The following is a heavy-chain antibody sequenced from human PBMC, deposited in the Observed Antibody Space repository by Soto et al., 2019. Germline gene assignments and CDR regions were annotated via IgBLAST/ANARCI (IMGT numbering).Heavy chain of an antibody. D-gene: IGHD2-2*01. V-gene: IGHV3-23*01. Sequence: EVQLLQSGGGLVQPGGSLRLPCAASGFTFSSYAMSWVRQAPGKGLEWISTVSGSGGNTYYADSVKGRFTISRDNSKNTLYLQLNSLRVEDTAIYYCARDRRCTSTSCYPAWFDPWGQGTRVTVSS. CDR1: GFTFSSYA. CDR3: ARDRRCTSTSCYPAWFDP. CDR2: VSGSGGNT. J-gene: IGHJ5*02.